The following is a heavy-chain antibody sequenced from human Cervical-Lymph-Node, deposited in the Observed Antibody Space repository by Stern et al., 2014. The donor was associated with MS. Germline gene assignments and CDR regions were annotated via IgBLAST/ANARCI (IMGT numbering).Heavy chain of an antibody. J-gene: IGHJ4*02. V-gene: IGHV5-51*01. CDR2: IYPGDSDP. CDR3: ARQIEGIPGL. Sequence: VQLVQSGAVVRKPGDSLRISCTGSGYGFSDYWIGWVRQMPGKGLEWIGVIYPGDSDPPYSPSFEGQVTMSADKSVAPAYLQWSSLKASDTAIYFCARQIEGIPGLWGQGTLVTVSS. CDR1: GYGFSDYW. D-gene: IGHD6-13*01.